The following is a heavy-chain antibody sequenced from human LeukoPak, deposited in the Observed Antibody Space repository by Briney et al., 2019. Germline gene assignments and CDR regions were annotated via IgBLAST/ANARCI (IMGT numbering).Heavy chain of an antibody. CDR2: IKSKTDGGTA. V-gene: IGHV3-15*01. CDR1: GFTLSSYE. CDR3: TTHLPGHFDWLLGVTGDDAFDI. D-gene: IGHD3-9*01. Sequence: TGGSLRLSCTVSGFTLSSYEMSWIRQAPGKGLEWVGRIKSKTDGGTADYAAPVKGRFTISRDDSKNTLYLQMNSLKTEDTAVYYCTTHLPGHFDWLLGVTGDDAFDIWGQGTMVTVSS. J-gene: IGHJ3*02.